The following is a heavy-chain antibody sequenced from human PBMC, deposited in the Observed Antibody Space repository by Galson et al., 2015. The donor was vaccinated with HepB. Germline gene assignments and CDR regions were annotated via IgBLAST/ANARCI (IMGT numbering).Heavy chain of an antibody. Sequence: PGKGLEWVAVISYDGRNQYYADSVQGRITISRDNSKNTLYLQMNSLRAEDTAVYYCAKVGGENYFGPGSYYIFQYGMDVWGQGTTVTVSS. J-gene: IGHJ6*02. V-gene: IGHV3-30-3*02. CDR2: ISYDGRNQ. CDR3: AKVGGENYFGPGSYYIFQYGMDV. D-gene: IGHD3-10*01.